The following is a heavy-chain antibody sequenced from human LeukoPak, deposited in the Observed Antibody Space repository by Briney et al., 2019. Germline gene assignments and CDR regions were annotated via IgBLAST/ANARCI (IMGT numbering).Heavy chain of an antibody. Sequence: GGSLRLSCAASGFTFSSYAMSWVRQAPGKGLEWVSAISGSGGSTYYADSVKGRFTISRDNSKNTLYLQMNSLRAEDTAVYYCARAVYYDSSGYYYLGDAFDIWGQGTMVTVSS. J-gene: IGHJ3*02. CDR3: ARAVYYDSSGYYYLGDAFDI. CDR2: ISGSGGST. V-gene: IGHV3-23*01. CDR1: GFTFSSYA. D-gene: IGHD3-22*01.